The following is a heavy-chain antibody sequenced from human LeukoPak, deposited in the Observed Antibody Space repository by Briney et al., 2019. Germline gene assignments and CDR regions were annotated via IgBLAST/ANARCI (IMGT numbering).Heavy chain of an antibody. CDR3: ARDRLTGYYRYYYYGMDV. CDR1: GFTVSSNY. V-gene: IGHV3-53*01. Sequence: GGSLRLSCAASGFTVSSNYMSWVRQAPGKGLEWVSVIYSGGSTYYADSVKGRFTISRDNSKNTLYLQMNSLRAEDTAVYYCARDRLTGYYRYYYYGMDVWGQGTTVTVSS. CDR2: IYSGGST. D-gene: IGHD3-9*01. J-gene: IGHJ6*02.